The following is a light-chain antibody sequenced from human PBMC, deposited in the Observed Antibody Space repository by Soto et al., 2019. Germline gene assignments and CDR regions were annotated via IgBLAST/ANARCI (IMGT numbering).Light chain of an antibody. Sequence: QAVVTQESSFSVSPGGTVTLTCGLISGSVSTANNPNWYQQTPGQPPRTLIYSTSTRSSGVPDRFSGSILGNKAALTITGAQADDKSDYYCALFMGNGISVVGTGTKLTVL. V-gene: IGLV8-61*01. CDR1: SGSVSTANN. CDR3: ALFMGNGISV. J-gene: IGLJ1*01. CDR2: STS.